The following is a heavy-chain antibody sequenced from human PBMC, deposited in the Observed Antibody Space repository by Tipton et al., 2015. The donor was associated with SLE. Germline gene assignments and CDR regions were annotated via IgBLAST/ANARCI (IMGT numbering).Heavy chain of an antibody. V-gene: IGHV4-4*02. J-gene: IGHJ4*02. CDR3: ARVWRQLANCFDS. CDR2: IYHSGST. Sequence: TLSLTCAVSGGSISSSNWWSWVRQPPGKGLEWIGEIYHSGSTNYNPSLKSRVTISVDKSKNQFSLKLSSVTAADTAVYYCARVWRQLANCFDSWSQGPLVTVSS. CDR1: GGSISSSNW. D-gene: IGHD6-6*01.